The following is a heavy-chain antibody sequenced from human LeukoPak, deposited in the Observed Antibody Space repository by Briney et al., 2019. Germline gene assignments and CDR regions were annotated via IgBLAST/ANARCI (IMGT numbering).Heavy chain of an antibody. D-gene: IGHD2-15*01. V-gene: IGHV3-15*07. J-gene: IGHJ4*02. Sequence: PGGSLRLSCTASGFSFSGHWMHWVRQAPGKGLEWVGHIKSKVDGGTPDYVAPVKGRFTISRDDSRNTLYLQMSSLNTEDTAVYYCTTRSPARYCSDGACYSSADYWGQGTLVTVSS. CDR2: IKSKVDGGTP. CDR1: GFSFSGHW. CDR3: TTRSPARYCSDGACYSSADY.